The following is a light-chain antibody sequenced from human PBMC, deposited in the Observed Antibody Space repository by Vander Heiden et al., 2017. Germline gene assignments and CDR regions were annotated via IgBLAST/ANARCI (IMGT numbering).Light chain of an antibody. CDR1: SSDVGSYNL. CDR3: CSYAGSSTLYV. Sequence: QSALTQPASVSGSPGQSITIPCTGTSSDVGSYNLVSWYQQHPGKAPKLMIYEGSKRPSGVANRFSGSKSGNTASLTISGLQAEDEADYYCCSYAGSSTLYVFGTGTKVTVL. CDR2: EGS. V-gene: IGLV2-23*01. J-gene: IGLJ1*01.